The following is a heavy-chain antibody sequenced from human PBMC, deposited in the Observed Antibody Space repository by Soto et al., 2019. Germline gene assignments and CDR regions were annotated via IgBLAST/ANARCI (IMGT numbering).Heavy chain of an antibody. CDR3: ARNYYDSSDRDYLDY. D-gene: IGHD3-22*01. J-gene: IGHJ4*02. CDR1: GYTFSSYG. CDR2: ISAYNGNT. V-gene: IGHV1-18*04. Sequence: ASVKVSCKASGYTFSSYGINWVRQAPGQGLEWMGWISAYNGNTNYAQKVQGRVTMTTDTSTTTAYMELRSLRSDDTAVYYCARNYYDSSDRDYLDYWVQGTPVSVSS.